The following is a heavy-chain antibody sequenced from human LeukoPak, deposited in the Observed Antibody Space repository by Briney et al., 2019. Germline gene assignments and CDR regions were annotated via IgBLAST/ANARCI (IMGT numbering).Heavy chain of an antibody. D-gene: IGHD4-17*01. CDR3: AKKLYGDPEEDAFDI. V-gene: IGHV3-30*18. J-gene: IGHJ3*02. CDR1: GFTFSSYG. Sequence: GGSLRLSCAASGFTFSSYGMHWVRQAPGKGLEWVAVISYDGSNKYYADSVKGRFTISRDNSKNTLYLQMNSLRAEDTAVYYCAKKLYGDPEEDAFDIWGQGTMVTVSS. CDR2: ISYDGSNK.